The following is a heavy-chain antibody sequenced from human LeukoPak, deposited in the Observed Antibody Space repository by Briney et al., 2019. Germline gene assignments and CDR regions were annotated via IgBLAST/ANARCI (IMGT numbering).Heavy chain of an antibody. D-gene: IGHD3-3*01. Sequence: SETLSLTCTVSGGAISRGGYYWSWIRQPPGKGLEWIGYIYYSGSTYYNPSLKSRVTISVDTSKNQFSLKLRSVTAADTAVYYCAREAPFSLRRNWFDPWGQGTLVTVSS. CDR1: GGAISRGGYY. CDR2: IYYSGST. J-gene: IGHJ5*02. CDR3: AREAPFSLRRNWFDP. V-gene: IGHV4-31*03.